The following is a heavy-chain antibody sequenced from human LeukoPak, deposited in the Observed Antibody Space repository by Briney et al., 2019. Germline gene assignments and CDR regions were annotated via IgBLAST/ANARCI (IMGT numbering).Heavy chain of an antibody. CDR2: IGGSGVST. CDR3: AKVASLCTSTSCVRGGFDY. CDR1: GFTFPNYA. Sequence: GGSLRLSCAASGFTFPNYAMSWVRQAPGKGLEWVSAIGGSGVSTYYADSVKGRFTISRDNSKNTLYLQMNSLRAEDTAKYYCAKVASLCTSTSCVRGGFDYWGQGTLVTVSS. V-gene: IGHV3-23*01. J-gene: IGHJ4*02. D-gene: IGHD2-2*01.